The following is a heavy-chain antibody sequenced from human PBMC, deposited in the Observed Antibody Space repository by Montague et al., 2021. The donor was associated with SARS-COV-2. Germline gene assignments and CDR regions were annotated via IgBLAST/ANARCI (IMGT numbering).Heavy chain of an antibody. CDR3: ARHITGSGNAFDI. D-gene: IGHD3-10*01. CDR2: IYYTGST. Sequence: LVKPTQTLTLTCTFSGFSLSTSGVGVDWIRQPPGKGLEWIGSIYYTGSTYYNPSLKSRVTISVDTSKNQFSLKLSSVTAADTAVYYCARHITGSGNAFDIWGQGTMVTVSS. V-gene: IGHV4-39*01. CDR1: GFSLSTSGVG. J-gene: IGHJ3*02.